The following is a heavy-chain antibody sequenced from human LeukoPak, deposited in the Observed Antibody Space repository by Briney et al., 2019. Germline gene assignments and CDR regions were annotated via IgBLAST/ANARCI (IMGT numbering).Heavy chain of an antibody. Sequence: GGSLRLSCAASGFTFSSYAMHWVRQAPGKGPEYVSAISSNGGSTYYANSVKGRFTISRDNSKNTLYLQMGSLRAEDMAVYYCARGRGIAARPGYFDYWGQGTLVTVSS. CDR2: ISSNGGST. D-gene: IGHD6-6*01. V-gene: IGHV3-64*01. J-gene: IGHJ4*02. CDR1: GFTFSSYA. CDR3: ARGRGIAARPGYFDY.